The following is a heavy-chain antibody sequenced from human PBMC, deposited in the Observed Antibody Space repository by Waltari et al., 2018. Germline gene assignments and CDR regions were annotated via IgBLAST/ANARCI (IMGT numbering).Heavy chain of an antibody. J-gene: IGHJ5*02. CDR1: GGSISSSSYY. CDR2: IYYSGST. D-gene: IGHD2-15*01. Sequence: QLQLQESGPGLVKPSETLSLTCTVSGGSISSSSYYWGWIRQPPGKGLEWIGSIYYSGSTYYNPSLKSRVTISVDTSKNQFSLKLSSVTAADTAVYYCARDASDKGYCSGGSCLNWFDPWGQGTLVTVSS. V-gene: IGHV4-39*07. CDR3: ARDASDKGYCSGGSCLNWFDP.